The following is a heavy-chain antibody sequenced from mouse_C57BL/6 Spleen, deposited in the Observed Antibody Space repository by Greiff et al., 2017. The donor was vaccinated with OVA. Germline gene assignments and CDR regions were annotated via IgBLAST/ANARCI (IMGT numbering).Heavy chain of an antibody. CDR3: ARLLIYGIPMDY. V-gene: IGHV1-82*01. D-gene: IGHD1-1*01. CDR1: GYAFSSSW. CDR2: IYPGDGDT. J-gene: IGHJ4*01. Sequence: QVQLQQSGPELVKPGASVKISCKASGYAFSSSWMNWVKQRPGKGLEWIGRIYPGDGDTNYNGKFKGKATLTADKSSSTAYMQLSSLTSEDSAVYFCARLLIYGIPMDYWGQGTSVTVSS.